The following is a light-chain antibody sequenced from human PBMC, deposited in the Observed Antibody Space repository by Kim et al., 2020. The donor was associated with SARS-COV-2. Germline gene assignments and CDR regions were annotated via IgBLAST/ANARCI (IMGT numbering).Light chain of an antibody. CDR3: QQRDNWPYT. CDR1: QTVNSD. CDR2: DIS. Sequence: EIVLTQSPATLSLSPGERATLSCRASQTVNSDLAWYEHKPGQAPRLLMYDISNRATGIPARFSGSGTGTEFTLTISSLETEHSAVYYCQQRDNWPYTFGQGTKLEI. V-gene: IGKV3-11*01. J-gene: IGKJ2*01.